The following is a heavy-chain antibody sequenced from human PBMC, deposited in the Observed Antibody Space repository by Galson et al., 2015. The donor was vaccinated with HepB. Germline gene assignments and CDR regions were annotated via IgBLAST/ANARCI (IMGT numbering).Heavy chain of an antibody. CDR2: IYHSGST. Sequence: TLSLTCAVSGGSISSGGYSWSWIRQPPGKGLEWIGYIYHSGSTYYNPSLKSRVTISVDRSKNQFSLKLSSVTAADTAVYYCARDGSHGGDSYGMDVWGQGTTVTVSS. CDR3: ARDGSHGGDSYGMDV. V-gene: IGHV4-30-2*01. D-gene: IGHD2-21*01. CDR1: GGSISSGGYS. J-gene: IGHJ6*02.